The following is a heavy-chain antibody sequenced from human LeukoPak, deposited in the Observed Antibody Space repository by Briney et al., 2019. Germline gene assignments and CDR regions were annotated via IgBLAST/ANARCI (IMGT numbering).Heavy chain of an antibody. J-gene: IGHJ4*02. CDR1: GGSISSSSYY. D-gene: IGHD3-10*01. V-gene: IGHV4-39*07. CDR3: AEETRGGFDY. Sequence: SETLSLTCTVSGGSISSSSYYWGWIRQPPGKGLEWIGSIYYSGSTYYNPSLKSRVTISVDTSKNQFSLKLSSVTAADTAVYYCAEETRGGFDYWGQGTLVTVSS. CDR2: IYYSGST.